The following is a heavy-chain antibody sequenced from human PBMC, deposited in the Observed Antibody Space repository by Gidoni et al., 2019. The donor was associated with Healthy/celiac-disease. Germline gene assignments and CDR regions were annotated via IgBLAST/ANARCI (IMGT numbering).Heavy chain of an antibody. CDR2: IWYDGSNK. D-gene: IGHD4-17*01. V-gene: IGHV3-33*01. CDR1: GFTFSSYG. J-gene: IGHJ4*02. Sequence: QVQLVESGGGVVQPGRSLRLSCEASGFTFSSYGMHWVRQAPGKGVQWVAVIWYDGSNKYYADSVQGRFTISRDNSKNTLYLQMNSLRAEDTAVYYCARPVDYGDYWGSFDYWGQGTLVTVSS. CDR3: ARPVDYGDYWGSFDY.